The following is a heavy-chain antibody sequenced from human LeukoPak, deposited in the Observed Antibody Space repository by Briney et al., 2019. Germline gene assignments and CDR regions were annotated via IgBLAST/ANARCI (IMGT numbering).Heavy chain of an antibody. CDR1: GGSISSYY. V-gene: IGHV4-4*07. CDR2: IYTSGST. Sequence: SETLSLTCTVSGGSISSYYWSWLRQPAGKGLEWIGRIYTSGSTNYNPSLKSRVTMSVDTSKNQFSLKLSSVTAADTAVYYCARGQNYGDYYFDYWGQGTLVTVSS. CDR3: ARGQNYGDYYFDY. D-gene: IGHD4-17*01. J-gene: IGHJ4*02.